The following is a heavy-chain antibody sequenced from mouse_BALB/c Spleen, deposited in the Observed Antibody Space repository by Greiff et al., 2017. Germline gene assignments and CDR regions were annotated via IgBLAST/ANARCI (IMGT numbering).Heavy chain of an antibody. CDR3: AYYYGSSYWFAY. Sequence: EVHLVESGAELVKPGASVKLSCTASGFNIKDTYMHWVKQRPEQGLEWIGRIDPANGNTKYDPKFQGKATITADTSSNTAYLQLSSLTSEDTAVYYCAYYYGSSYWFAYWGQGTLVTVSA. J-gene: IGHJ3*01. V-gene: IGHV14-3*02. D-gene: IGHD1-1*01. CDR2: IDPANGNT. CDR1: GFNIKDTY.